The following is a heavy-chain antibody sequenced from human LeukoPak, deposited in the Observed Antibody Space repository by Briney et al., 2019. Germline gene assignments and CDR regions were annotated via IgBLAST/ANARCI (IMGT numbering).Heavy chain of an antibody. CDR1: GGTFSSYE. V-gene: IGHV1-69*06. J-gene: IGHJ4*02. D-gene: IGHD4-11*01. CDR3: ARVRNDYKPRDPFDY. CDR2: IIPMFGTA. Sequence: SVKVSCKASGGTFSSYEISWVRQAPGQGLEWMGGIIPMFGTAKYAQKFQGRVTITADKSTSTAYMELRTLRSDDTAVYYCARVRNDYKPRDPFDYWGQGTLVTVSS.